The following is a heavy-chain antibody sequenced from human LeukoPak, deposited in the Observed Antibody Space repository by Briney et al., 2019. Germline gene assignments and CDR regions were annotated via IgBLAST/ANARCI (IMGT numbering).Heavy chain of an antibody. V-gene: IGHV1-46*02. D-gene: IGHD6-19*01. CDR1: GYTFNNHY. CDR3: ARQGTYSSAIGMGY. Sequence: ASVTVSCKASGYTFNNHYMYWVRQAPGQGLEWMGVINPSGGSTSYARKFQGRVTMTRDTSTRTVYMEVDSLRSEDTAVYYCARQGTYSSAIGMGYWGQGTLVTVSS. J-gene: IGHJ4*02. CDR2: INPSGGST.